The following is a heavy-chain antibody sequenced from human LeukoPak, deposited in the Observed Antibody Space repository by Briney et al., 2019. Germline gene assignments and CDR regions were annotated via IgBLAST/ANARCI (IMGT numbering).Heavy chain of an antibody. CDR3: AKEATATTYYYMDV. V-gene: IGHV3-43D*04. J-gene: IGHJ6*03. D-gene: IGHD4-17*01. Sequence: GGSLRLSCAASGFTFDDYAMHWVRQAPGKGLEWVSLISWDGGSTYYADSVKGRFTISRDNSKNSLYLQMNSLRAEDTALYYCAKEATATTYYYMDVWGKGTTVTVSS. CDR1: GFTFDDYA. CDR2: ISWDGGST.